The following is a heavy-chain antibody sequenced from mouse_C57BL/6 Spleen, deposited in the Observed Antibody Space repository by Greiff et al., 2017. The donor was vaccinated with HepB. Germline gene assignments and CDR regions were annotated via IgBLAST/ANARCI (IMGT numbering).Heavy chain of an antibody. D-gene: IGHD1-1*01. J-gene: IGHJ4*01. CDR2: IYPGSGST. Sequence: QVQLQQPGAELVKPGASVKMSCKASGYTFTSYWITWVKQRPGQGLEWIGDIYPGSGSTNYNEKFKSKATLTVDTSSSTAYMQLSSLTSEDSAVYYCARPIYYYGSSYGYAMDYWGQGTSVTVSS. V-gene: IGHV1-55*01. CDR1: GYTFTSYW. CDR3: ARPIYYYGSSYGYAMDY.